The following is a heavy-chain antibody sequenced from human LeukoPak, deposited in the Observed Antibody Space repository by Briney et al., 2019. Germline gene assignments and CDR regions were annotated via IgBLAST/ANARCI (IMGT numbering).Heavy chain of an antibody. CDR3: ARDNKRSTSSWYNYYYGMDV. J-gene: IGHJ6*02. CDR1: GFTFSSYG. CDR2: IWYDGSNK. D-gene: IGHD6-13*01. V-gene: IGHV3-33*01. Sequence: SGGSLRLSCAASGFTFSSYGMHWVRQAPGKGLEWVAVIWYDGSNKYYADSVKGRFTISGDNSKNTLYLQMTSLRAEDTAVYYCARDNKRSTSSWYNYYYGMDVWGQGTTVTVSS.